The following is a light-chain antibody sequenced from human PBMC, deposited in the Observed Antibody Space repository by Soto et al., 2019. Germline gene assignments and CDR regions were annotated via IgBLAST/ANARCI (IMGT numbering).Light chain of an antibody. CDR2: ATS. CDR1: QSVTSNY. V-gene: IGKV3-11*01. Sequence: EIVMTQSPATLSVSPGERATLSCRASQSVTSNYLAWYQQKPGQAPRLLIYATSNRATGIPARFSGSGSGTDFTLTISSLEPEDFSVYYCQQRYNWPVTFGQGTRLEIK. J-gene: IGKJ5*01. CDR3: QQRYNWPVT.